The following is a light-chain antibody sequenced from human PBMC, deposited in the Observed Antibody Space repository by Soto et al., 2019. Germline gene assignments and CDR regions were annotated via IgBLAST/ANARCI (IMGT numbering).Light chain of an antibody. CDR2: EVN. CDR1: ISDVGGYNY. J-gene: IGLJ1*01. Sequence: QSLLTQPPSASGSPGQSLAISCTGTISDVGGYNYVSWYQQHPGKAPKLMIYEVNKRPSGVPDRFSGYKSGNTASLTVSGLQAEDEADYYCSSYAGSSNVFGTGTKVTVL. V-gene: IGLV2-8*01. CDR3: SSYAGSSNV.